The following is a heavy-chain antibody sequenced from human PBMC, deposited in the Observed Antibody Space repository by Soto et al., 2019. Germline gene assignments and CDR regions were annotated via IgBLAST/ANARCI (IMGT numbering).Heavy chain of an antibody. J-gene: IGHJ4*02. Sequence: GXSVKVASKASGYPLTGYYVHWGRQAPGQGLEWMGWINPNSGGTNYAQKFQGRVTMTRDTSISTAYMELSRLRSDDTAVYYCAREAPRAAAGTHTRPDYCGQRTLVSVSS. V-gene: IGHV1-2*02. CDR3: AREAPRAAAGTHTRPDY. D-gene: IGHD6-13*01. CDR2: INPNSGGT. CDR1: GYPLTGYY.